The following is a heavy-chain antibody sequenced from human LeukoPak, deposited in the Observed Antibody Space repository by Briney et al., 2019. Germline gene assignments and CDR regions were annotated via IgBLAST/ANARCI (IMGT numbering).Heavy chain of an antibody. V-gene: IGHV3-23*01. CDR2: MSGSGYYT. Sequence: GGSLRLSCAASGFAFSNFAMSWVRQAPWKGLAWVSAMSGSGYYTYYVESVKGRFTISRDNSKNTLYLHMNSLRADDTAVYYCAKMEGQRLYDYCMDVWGRGTTVTVSS. J-gene: IGHJ6*03. D-gene: IGHD3-3*01. CDR1: GFAFSNFA. CDR3: AKMEGQRLYDYCMDV.